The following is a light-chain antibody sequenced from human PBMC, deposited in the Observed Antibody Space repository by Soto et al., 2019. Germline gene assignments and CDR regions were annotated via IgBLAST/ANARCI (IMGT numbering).Light chain of an antibody. CDR1: QSVRSY. Sequence: EIVLTQSPATLSLSPGERATLSCRASQSVRSYLAWYQQKPGQAPRLLISDASNRVTGIPARFSGSGSGTDFTLTISSLEPEDFAVYYCQQRSNWPWTFGQGTKVEIK. CDR2: DAS. CDR3: QQRSNWPWT. J-gene: IGKJ1*01. V-gene: IGKV3-11*01.